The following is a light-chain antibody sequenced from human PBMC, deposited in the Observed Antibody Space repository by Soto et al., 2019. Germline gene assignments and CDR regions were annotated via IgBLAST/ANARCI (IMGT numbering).Light chain of an antibody. CDR1: QSVSSSY. V-gene: IGKV3-20*01. CDR3: QQYGSSPQRT. Sequence: EIVLTQSPGTLSLSPGERATLSCRASQSVSSSYLAWYQQKPGQAPRLLIYGASSRATGIPDRFSGSGSGTYFTLTISRLEPDDFAVYYCQQYGSSPQRTFGQGTKVEIK. J-gene: IGKJ1*01. CDR2: GAS.